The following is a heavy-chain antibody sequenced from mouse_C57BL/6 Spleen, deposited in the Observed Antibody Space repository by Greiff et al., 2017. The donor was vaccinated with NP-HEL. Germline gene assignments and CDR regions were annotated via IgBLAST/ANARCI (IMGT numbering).Heavy chain of an antibody. CDR2: IDPSDSYT. CDR1: GYTFTSYW. Sequence: QVQLQQSGAELVKPGASVKLSCKASGYTFTSYWMQWVKQRPGQGLEWIGEIDPSDSYTNYNQKFKGKATLTVDTSSSTAYMQLSSLTSEDSAVYYCARWRGYDYDDAMDYWGQGTSVTVSS. D-gene: IGHD2-4*01. J-gene: IGHJ4*01. V-gene: IGHV1-50*01. CDR3: ARWRGYDYDDAMDY.